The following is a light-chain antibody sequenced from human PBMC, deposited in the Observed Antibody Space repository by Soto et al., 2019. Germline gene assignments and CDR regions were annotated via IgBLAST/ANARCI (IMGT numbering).Light chain of an antibody. CDR1: QAFGNL. CDR3: QQAATFPLT. Sequence: SLMTHSTSPVSASVGDRVIITCRASQAFGNLLAWDQQKRGKAPKRLIYGISTLQGGVPSRFSGSASGADVTVTISTVQLEDALTYYCQQAATFPLTFGGGNDVEI. CDR2: GIS. J-gene: IGKJ4*01. V-gene: IGKV1-12*01.